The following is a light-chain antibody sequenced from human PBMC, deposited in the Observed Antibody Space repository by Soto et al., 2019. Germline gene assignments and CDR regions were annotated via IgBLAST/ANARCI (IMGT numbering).Light chain of an antibody. V-gene: IGLV3-21*02. Sequence: SYELTQPPSVSVAPGQTARITCGGDNIVSKNVHWYQQKPGQAPVLVVYDDSDRPSGIPERFSGSNSGNTATLTISRVEVGDEADYYSQVWHTISDQVLFGGGTKLTVL. CDR2: DDS. CDR1: NIVSKN. CDR3: QVWHTISDQVL. J-gene: IGLJ2*01.